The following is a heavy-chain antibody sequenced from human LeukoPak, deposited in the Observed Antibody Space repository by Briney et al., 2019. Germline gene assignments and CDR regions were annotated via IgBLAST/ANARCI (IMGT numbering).Heavy chain of an antibody. Sequence: GGSLRLSCAASGFTFSGYEMNWVRQAPGKGLEWVSYISSSGSKIYYADSVKGRFTISRDNAKNSLDLQMNSLRAEDMAVYYCARVFGGAVADYWGQGTLVTVSS. V-gene: IGHV3-48*03. D-gene: IGHD6-19*01. CDR3: ARVFGGAVADY. J-gene: IGHJ4*02. CDR2: ISSSGSKI. CDR1: GFTFSGYE.